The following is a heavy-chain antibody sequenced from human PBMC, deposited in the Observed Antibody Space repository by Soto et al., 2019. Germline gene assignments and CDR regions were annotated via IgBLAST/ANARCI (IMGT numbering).Heavy chain of an antibody. CDR3: ARCCYYDSSGYYYPSWFDP. CDR1: GGSITSGYYS. Sequence: QLQLQQSGSGLVKPSQTLSLTCTVSGGSITSGYYSWSWVRQPPGKGVEWIRYIYHSGNTYYNPSLKSRVTISVGRSKNQFSLELSSVTAADTAVYYCARCCYYDSSGYYYPSWFDPWGQGTLVTVSS. D-gene: IGHD3-22*01. V-gene: IGHV4-30-2*01. J-gene: IGHJ5*02. CDR2: IYHSGNT.